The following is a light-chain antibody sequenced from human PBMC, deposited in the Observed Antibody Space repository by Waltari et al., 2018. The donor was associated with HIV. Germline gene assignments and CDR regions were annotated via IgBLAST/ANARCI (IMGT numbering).Light chain of an antibody. Sequence: ELVLTQSPRTLSLSPGERATLSCRASQTVTSNYLAWYQMKHGQPPRLLVYGASIRATGVPDKFSGSGSGTDFTLTIGRLEPEDFAIYYCHQYGTSPQTFGQGSKVEIK. CDR3: HQYGTSPQT. CDR1: QTVTSNY. J-gene: IGKJ2*01. V-gene: IGKV3-20*01. CDR2: GAS.